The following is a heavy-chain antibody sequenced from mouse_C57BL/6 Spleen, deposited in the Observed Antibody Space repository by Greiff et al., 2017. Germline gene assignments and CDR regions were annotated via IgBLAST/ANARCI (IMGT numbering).Heavy chain of an antibody. CDR2: IDPSDSYT. D-gene: IGHD2-4*01. V-gene: IGHV1-69*01. Sequence: VQLQQSGAELVMPGASVKLSCKASGYTFTSYWMHWVKQRPGQGLEWIGEIDPSDSYTNYNQKFKGKSTLTVDKSSSTAYMQLSSLTSEDSAVYYCASRGDYVSWFAYWGQGTLVTVSA. J-gene: IGHJ3*01. CDR1: GYTFTSYW. CDR3: ASRGDYVSWFAY.